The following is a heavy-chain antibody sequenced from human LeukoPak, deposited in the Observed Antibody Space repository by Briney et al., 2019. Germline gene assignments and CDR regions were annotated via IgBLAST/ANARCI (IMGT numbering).Heavy chain of an antibody. D-gene: IGHD3-10*01. J-gene: IGHJ6*02. CDR2: INPSGGST. V-gene: IGHV1-46*01. CDR1: GGTFSSYA. Sequence: GASVTVSCKASGGTFSSYAISWVRQAPGQGLEWMGIINPSGGSTSYAQKFQGRVTMTRDTSTSTVYMELSSLRSEDTAVYYCARGDGSGSYYAPYYYYYYGMDVWGQGTTVTVSS. CDR3: ARGDGSGSYYAPYYYYYYGMDV.